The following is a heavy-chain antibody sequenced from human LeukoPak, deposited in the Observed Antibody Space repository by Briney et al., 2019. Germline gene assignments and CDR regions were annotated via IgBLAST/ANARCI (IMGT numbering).Heavy chain of an antibody. D-gene: IGHD1-20*01. Sequence: ASVKVSCKASGYTFTGYYMHWVRQAPGQGLEWMGRINPNSGGTNYVQKFQGRVTMTRDTSISTAYMELSRLRSDDTAVYYCARGRWVTGTYPDFDYWGQGTLVTVSS. CDR3: ARGRWVTGTYPDFDY. CDR1: GYTFTGYY. J-gene: IGHJ4*02. CDR2: INPNSGGT. V-gene: IGHV1-2*06.